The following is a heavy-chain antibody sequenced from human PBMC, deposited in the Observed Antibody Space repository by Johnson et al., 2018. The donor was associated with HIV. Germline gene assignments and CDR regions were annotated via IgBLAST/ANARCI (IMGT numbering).Heavy chain of an antibody. D-gene: IGHD1-1*01. J-gene: IGHJ3*02. Sequence: VQLVESGGGVVQPGGSLRLSCAASGFTVRSNYMSWVRQAPGKGLEWVSVIYSGGRSYYADSVKGRLTLSRDNSNNTLYLQMNSLRAEDTAVYYCARDVTAGNDAFDIWGQGTMVTVSS. CDR1: GFTVRSNY. V-gene: IGHV3-66*02. CDR3: ARDVTAGNDAFDI. CDR2: IYSGGRS.